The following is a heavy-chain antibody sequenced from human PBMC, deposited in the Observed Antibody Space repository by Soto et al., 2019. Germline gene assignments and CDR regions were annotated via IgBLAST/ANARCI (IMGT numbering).Heavy chain of an antibody. CDR1: EFSFSDYG. D-gene: IGHD6-13*01. V-gene: IGHV3-33*01. J-gene: IGHJ6*02. CDR2: IWFDASHE. Sequence: QVHLVESGGGVVQPGTSLRLSCAASEFSFSDYGMHWVRQAPGKGLEWLTIIWFDASHEYYADSVKGRFTISRDNSNNTLYLQLNGLTADNTAVYFCARDQGRATADGPIGNGLDVWGQGTAVTVSS. CDR3: ARDQGRATADGPIGNGLDV.